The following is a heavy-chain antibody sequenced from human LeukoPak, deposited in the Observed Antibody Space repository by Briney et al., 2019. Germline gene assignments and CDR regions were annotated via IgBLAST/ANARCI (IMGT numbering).Heavy chain of an antibody. CDR2: ISGSGGST. Sequence: GGSLRLSCAASGFTFSSYAMSWVRQARGKGLEWVSAISGSGGSTYYADSVKGRFTISRDNSKNTLYLQMNSLRAEDTAVYCCAKEAVVTSLKLGWYLDLWGRGTLVTVSS. J-gene: IGHJ2*01. CDR1: GFTFSSYA. D-gene: IGHD4-11*01. V-gene: IGHV3-23*01. CDR3: AKEAVVTSLKLGWYLDL.